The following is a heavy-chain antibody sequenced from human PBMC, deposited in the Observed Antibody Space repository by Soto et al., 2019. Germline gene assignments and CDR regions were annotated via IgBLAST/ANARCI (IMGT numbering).Heavy chain of an antibody. CDR1: GFTFSSYA. Sequence: EVQLLESGGGLVQPGGSLRLSCAASGFTFSSYAMSWVRQAPGKGLEWVSAISGSGGSTYYADSVKGRFTISRDNSKNTLYVPMNSLRAEDAAVYYFAKITAMVTKNDYWGQGTLVTVSS. D-gene: IGHD5-18*01. V-gene: IGHV3-23*01. CDR3: AKITAMVTKNDY. CDR2: ISGSGGST. J-gene: IGHJ4*02.